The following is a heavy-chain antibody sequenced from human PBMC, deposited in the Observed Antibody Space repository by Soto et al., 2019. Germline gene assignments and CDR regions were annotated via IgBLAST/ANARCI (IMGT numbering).Heavy chain of an antibody. CDR1: GGSVSSYY. CDR3: ARTYSNLGVRYFDY. V-gene: IGHV4-59*02. Sequence: AETLSLTCTVSGGSVSSYYYCWIRQPPGKGLEWIGYIYYSGSTNYNPSLKSRVTISVDTSKNQFSLKLSSVTAADTAVYYSARTYSNLGVRYFDYWGQGTLVTVAS. D-gene: IGHD4-4*01. J-gene: IGHJ4*02. CDR2: IYYSGST.